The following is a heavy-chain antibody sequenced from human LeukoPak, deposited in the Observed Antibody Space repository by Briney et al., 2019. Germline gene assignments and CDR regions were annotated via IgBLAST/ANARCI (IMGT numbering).Heavy chain of an antibody. J-gene: IGHJ4*02. CDR2: VYSGGNT. D-gene: IGHD3-16*01. Sequence: GGSPRLSCTASGFTVSSDYMSWVRQAPGKGLEWVSVVYSGGNTYYADSVKGRFTISRDNSKNTLYLQMNSLRAEDTAVYYGAREPPGGGFDYWGQGTLVTVSS. V-gene: IGHV3-66*01. CDR1: GFTVSSDY. CDR3: AREPPGGGFDY.